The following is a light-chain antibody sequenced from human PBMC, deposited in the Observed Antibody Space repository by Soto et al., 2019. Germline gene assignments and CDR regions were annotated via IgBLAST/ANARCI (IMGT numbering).Light chain of an antibody. Sequence: EIVLTQSPATLSLSPGERATLSCRASQSVSRYLAWYQQKPGQAPRLLIYDASTRAPGFPARFSGSGSGTEFTLTISSLQSEDFAVYYCHHYNSWPYTFGQGTKVDIK. V-gene: IGKV3-15*01. CDR2: DAS. CDR1: QSVSRY. J-gene: IGKJ2*01. CDR3: HHYNSWPYT.